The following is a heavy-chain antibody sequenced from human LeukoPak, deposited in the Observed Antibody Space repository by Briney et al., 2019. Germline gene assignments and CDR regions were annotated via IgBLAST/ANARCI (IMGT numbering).Heavy chain of an antibody. CDR1: GGSISSYY. Sequence: SETLSLTCTVSGGSISSYYWSWIRQPPGKGLEWIGYIYYSGSTNYNPSLKSRVTISVDTSKNQFSLKLSSVTAADTAVYYCARAPRRYSYGYFDYWGQGTLVTVSS. CDR2: IYYSGST. CDR3: ARAPRRYSYGYFDY. J-gene: IGHJ4*02. V-gene: IGHV4-59*01. D-gene: IGHD5-18*01.